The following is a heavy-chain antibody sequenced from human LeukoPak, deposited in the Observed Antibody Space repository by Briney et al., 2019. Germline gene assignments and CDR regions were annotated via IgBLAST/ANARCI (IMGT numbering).Heavy chain of an antibody. Sequence: SVKVSCKASGGTFSSYAFSWVRQAPGQGLEWMGGVIPIFGTANYAQKFQGRVTITADESTSTTYMELSRLRSEDTALYYCAIEQTRGWPYWGQGTLVTVSA. V-gene: IGHV1-69*01. J-gene: IGHJ4*02. CDR1: GGTFSSYA. CDR2: VIPIFGTA. D-gene: IGHD6-19*01. CDR3: AIEQTRGWPY.